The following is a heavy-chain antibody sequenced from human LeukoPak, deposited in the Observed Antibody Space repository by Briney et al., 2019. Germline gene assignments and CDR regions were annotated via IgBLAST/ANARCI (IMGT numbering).Heavy chain of an antibody. CDR3: ASGIAAAGTSFDY. Sequence: SETLSLTCTVSGYSITSAYYWGWIRQPPGKGLEWIGSFFLKGSTYYNPSLKSRVTISVDTSKNQFSLTLSSVTAADTAVYYCASGIAAAGTSFDYWGQGTLVTVSS. CDR2: FFLKGST. J-gene: IGHJ4*02. CDR1: GYSITSAYY. D-gene: IGHD6-13*01. V-gene: IGHV4-38-2*02.